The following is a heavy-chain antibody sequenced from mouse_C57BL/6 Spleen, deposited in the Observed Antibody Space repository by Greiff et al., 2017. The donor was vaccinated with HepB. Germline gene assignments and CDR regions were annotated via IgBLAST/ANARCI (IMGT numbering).Heavy chain of an antibody. CDR3: ALIYYGNPVTGAMDY. Sequence: VQLQESGAELVKPGASVKLSCTASGFNIKDYYMHWVKQRTEQGLEWIGRIDPEDGETKYAPKFQGKATITADTSSNTAYLQLSSLTSEDTAVYYCALIYYGNPVTGAMDYWGQGTSVTVSS. J-gene: IGHJ4*01. V-gene: IGHV14-2*01. CDR2: IDPEDGET. D-gene: IGHD2-1*01. CDR1: GFNIKDYY.